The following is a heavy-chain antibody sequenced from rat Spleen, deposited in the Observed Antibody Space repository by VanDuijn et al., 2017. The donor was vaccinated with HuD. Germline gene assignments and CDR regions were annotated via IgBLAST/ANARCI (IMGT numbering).Heavy chain of an antibody. CDR2: ISYDGTAT. D-gene: IGHD4-6*01. Sequence: EVQLVESGGGLVQPGRSKKVSCAASGLSFSNYDMAWVRQAPTKGLEWVASISYDGTATYYRDSVKGRFTVSRDNAKSTLYLQMDSLRSEDTATYYCTRGTYFRHWGQGVMVTVSS. V-gene: IGHV5-25*01. CDR3: TRGTYFRH. CDR1: GLSFSNYD. J-gene: IGHJ2*01.